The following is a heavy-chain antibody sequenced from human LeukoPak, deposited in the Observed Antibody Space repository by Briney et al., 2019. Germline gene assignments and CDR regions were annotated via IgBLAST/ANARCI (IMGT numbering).Heavy chain of an antibody. Sequence: PSETLSLTCTVSGGSINGYYWTWIRQPPGKGLEWIGYISDSGSTNYNPSLKSRVTMSVDSSNPEFSLGLNSVTAADTAVYYCARVFRGAVTSNWFDPWGQGTLVTASS. V-gene: IGHV4-59*01. CDR2: ISDSGST. J-gene: IGHJ5*02. CDR1: GGSINGYY. CDR3: ARVFRGAVTSNWFDP. D-gene: IGHD4-17*01.